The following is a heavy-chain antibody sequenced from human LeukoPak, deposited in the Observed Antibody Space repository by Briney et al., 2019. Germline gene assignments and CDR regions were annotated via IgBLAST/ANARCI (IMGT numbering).Heavy chain of an antibody. CDR3: PKHLCIDGTDYHVVFDW. CDR2: ITGGGERT. J-gene: IGHJ4*02. V-gene: IGHV3-23*01. D-gene: IGHD2-8*02. Sequence: GGSLRLSRAASGFTFRIYAMSSVRQAPGKRVEWGSTITGGGERTIYADSVKARLTISRDNSRTKLYLQMKGMRAEDTAVYSWPKHLCIDGTDYHVVFDWSGEGNLVTASS. CDR1: GFTFRIYA.